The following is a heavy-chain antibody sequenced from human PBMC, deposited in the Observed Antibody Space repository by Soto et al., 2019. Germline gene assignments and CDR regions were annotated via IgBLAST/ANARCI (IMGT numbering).Heavy chain of an antibody. CDR2: ISYDGSNK. Sequence: QVQLVESGGGVVQPGRSLRLSCAASGFTFSSYAMHWVRQAPGKGLEWVAVISYDGSNKYYADSVKGRFTISRDNSKDTLSLQMNSLRAEDTAVYYCARSGNNWNRAYYDSSGYPDYWGQGTLVTVSS. CDR1: GFTFSSYA. V-gene: IGHV3-30-3*01. D-gene: IGHD3-22*01. CDR3: ARSGNNWNRAYYDSSGYPDY. J-gene: IGHJ4*02.